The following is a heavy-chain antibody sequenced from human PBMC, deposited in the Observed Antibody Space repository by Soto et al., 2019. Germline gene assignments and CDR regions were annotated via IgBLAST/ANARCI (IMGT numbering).Heavy chain of an antibody. CDR2: INSDGSST. CDR3: ARDRIVYLDV. J-gene: IGHJ6*02. CDR1: GFNFNTYW. D-gene: IGHD2-15*01. V-gene: IGHV3-74*01. Sequence: EVQLVESGGGLVQPGGSLRLSCAASGFNFNTYWMHWVRQAPGKGLVWVSRINSDGSSTSYADSVKGRFTISRDNAKNTLHLQMNSLRVEDTAVYYCARDRIVYLDVWGQGTTVTVSS.